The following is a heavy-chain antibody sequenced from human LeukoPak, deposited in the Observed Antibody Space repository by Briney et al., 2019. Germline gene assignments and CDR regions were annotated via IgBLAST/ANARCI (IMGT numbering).Heavy chain of an antibody. V-gene: IGHV3-33*06. D-gene: IGHD2-15*01. CDR2: IWYDGSNK. J-gene: IGHJ4*02. CDR1: GFTFSSYG. Sequence: PGRSLRLSCAASGFTFSSYGMHWVRQAPGKGLEWVAVIWYDGSNKYYADSVKGRFTISRDNSKNTLHLQMNSLRAEDTAVYYCANDGGKISYWGQGTLVTVSS. CDR3: ANDGGKISY.